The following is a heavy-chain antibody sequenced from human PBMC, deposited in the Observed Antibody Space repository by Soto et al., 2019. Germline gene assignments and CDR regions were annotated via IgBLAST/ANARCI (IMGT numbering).Heavy chain of an antibody. CDR1: GYTFTSYA. Sequence: QVQLVQSGAEVKKPGASVKVSCKASGYTFTSYAMHWVRQAPGQRLEWMGWINAGNGNTKYSQKFPGRVTITRDTTASTAYMKLSSLRSEDTAVYYCARDLPPIAYRGQGTLVTVSS. J-gene: IGHJ4*02. V-gene: IGHV1-3*01. CDR2: INAGNGNT. CDR3: ARDLPPIAY.